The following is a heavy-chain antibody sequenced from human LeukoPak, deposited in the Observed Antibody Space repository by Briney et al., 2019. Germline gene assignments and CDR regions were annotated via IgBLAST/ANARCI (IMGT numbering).Heavy chain of an antibody. Sequence: PSQTLSLTCTVSGGSISSGGYYWSWIRQHPGKGLEWIGYIYYSGSTNYNPSLKSRVTMSVDTSKNQFSLKLSSVTAADTAVYYCATPIFGVVSTDYWGQGTLVTVSS. V-gene: IGHV4-31*03. J-gene: IGHJ4*02. CDR3: ATPIFGVVSTDY. D-gene: IGHD3-3*02. CDR1: GGSISSGGYY. CDR2: IYYSGST.